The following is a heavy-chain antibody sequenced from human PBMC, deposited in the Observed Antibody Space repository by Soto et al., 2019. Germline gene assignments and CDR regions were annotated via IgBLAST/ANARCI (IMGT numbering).Heavy chain of an antibody. CDR3: ARAAGGFGFDP. D-gene: IGHD3-16*01. CDR2: IYHSGST. J-gene: IGHJ5*02. Sequence: QLQLQESGSGLVKPSQTLSLTCAVSGGSISSGGYSWSWIRQPPGKGLEWIGYIYHSGSTYYNPTLKSRVNISVDRSKNQFSLKLGSVTAADTAVYYCARAAGGFGFDPWGQGTLVAVSS. CDR1: GGSISSGGYS. V-gene: IGHV4-30-2*01.